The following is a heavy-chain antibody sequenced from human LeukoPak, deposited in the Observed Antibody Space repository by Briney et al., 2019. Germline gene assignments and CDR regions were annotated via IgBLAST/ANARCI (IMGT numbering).Heavy chain of an antibody. J-gene: IGHJ4*02. CDR2: ISGSGGST. CDR1: GFTFSSYA. D-gene: IGHD3-22*01. V-gene: IGHV3-23*01. Sequence: GGSLRLSCAASGFTFSSYAMSWVRQAPGKGLEWVSAISGSGGSTYYADSVKGRFTISRDNSKNTLYLQMNSLRAEDTAVYYCAASPDYYDSSGYSYYFDYWSQGTLVTVSS. CDR3: AASPDYYDSSGYSYYFDY.